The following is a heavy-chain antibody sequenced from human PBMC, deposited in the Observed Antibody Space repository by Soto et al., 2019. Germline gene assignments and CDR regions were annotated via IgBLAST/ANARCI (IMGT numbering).Heavy chain of an antibody. CDR1: GFTFSSYG. CDR3: AKDWYSNGDY. J-gene: IGHJ4*02. CDR2: ISYDGSNK. Sequence: QVQLVESGGGVVQPGRSLRLSCAASGFTFSSYGMHWVRQAPGKGLEWVAVISYDGSNKYYADSVKGRFTISRDNSKNTLYLQMNSLGAEDTAVYYCAKDWYSNGDYWGQGSLVTVSS. V-gene: IGHV3-30*18. D-gene: IGHD4-4*01.